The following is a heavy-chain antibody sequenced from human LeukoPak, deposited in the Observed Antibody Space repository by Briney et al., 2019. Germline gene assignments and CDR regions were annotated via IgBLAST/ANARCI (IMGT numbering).Heavy chain of an antibody. J-gene: IGHJ3*02. V-gene: IGHV4-30-4*07. CDR2: MFYTGNT. Sequence: SETLSLTCAVSGGSISSGSYSWSWIRQPPGKGLEWIGYMFYTGNTYYNPSLKSRVTISVDTSKNQFSLKLSSVTAADTAVYYCARPSKAYSSGWPDAFDIWGQGTMVTVSS. CDR3: ARPSKAYSSGWPDAFDI. D-gene: IGHD6-19*01. CDR1: GGSISSGSYS.